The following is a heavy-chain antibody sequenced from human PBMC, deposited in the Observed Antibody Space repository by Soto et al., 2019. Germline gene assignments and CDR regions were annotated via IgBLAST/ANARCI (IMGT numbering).Heavy chain of an antibody. D-gene: IGHD2-2*02. CDR2: FYSSGST. CDR1: DGAGSCSSYY. CDR3: ARLGYCSSTSCYKRRASFDY. Sequence: LSLTETVADGAGSCSSYYWVGFRQRAEQGGVWFGYFYSSGSTLYNPSLKSRVTMTRDTSTSTVYMELSSLRSEDTAVYYCARLGYCSSTSCYKRRASFDYWGQGTLVTVSS. J-gene: IGHJ4*02. V-gene: IGHV4-61*01.